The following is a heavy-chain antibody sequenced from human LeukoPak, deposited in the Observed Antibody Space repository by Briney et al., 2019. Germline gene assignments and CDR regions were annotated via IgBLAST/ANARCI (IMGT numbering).Heavy chain of an antibody. CDR3: ALREFSSTSCYFFRFDP. D-gene: IGHD2-2*01. J-gene: IGHJ5*02. V-gene: IGHV1-69*05. Sequence: ASVKVSCKASGGTFSSYAISWVRQAPGQGLDWMGGIIPIFGTANYAQKFQGRVTITTDESTSTAYMELSSLRSEDTAVYYCALREFSSTSCYFFRFDPWGQGALVTVSS. CDR1: GGTFSSYA. CDR2: IIPIFGTA.